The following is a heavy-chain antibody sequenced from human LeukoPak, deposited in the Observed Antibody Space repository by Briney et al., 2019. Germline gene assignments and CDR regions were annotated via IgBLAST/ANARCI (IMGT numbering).Heavy chain of an antibody. CDR1: GYSISSDSY. CDR2: IHHSGST. V-gene: IGHV4-38-2*02. Sequence: SSETLSLTCSVSGYSISSDSYWVWIRQPPEKGLEWLATIHHSGSTYSNPSVKSRVTISVDTSKNQFSLKLSSVTAADTAVYYCARRDSSGWSYFDYWGQGTLVTVSS. J-gene: IGHJ4*02. D-gene: IGHD6-19*01. CDR3: ARRDSSGWSYFDY.